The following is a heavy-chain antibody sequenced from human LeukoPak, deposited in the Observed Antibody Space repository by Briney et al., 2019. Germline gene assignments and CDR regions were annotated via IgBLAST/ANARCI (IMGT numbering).Heavy chain of an antibody. CDR2: FDPEDGET. D-gene: IGHD3-22*01. V-gene: IGHV1-24*01. J-gene: IGHJ4*02. CDR3: ATDSQYYYDSSGYCLDY. Sequence: ASVKVSCKVSGYTLTELSVHWVRQAPGKGLEWMGGFDPEDGETIYAQKFQGRVTMTEDTSTDTAYMELSSMRSEDTAVYYCATDSQYYYDSSGYCLDYWGQGTLVTVSS. CDR1: GYTLTELS.